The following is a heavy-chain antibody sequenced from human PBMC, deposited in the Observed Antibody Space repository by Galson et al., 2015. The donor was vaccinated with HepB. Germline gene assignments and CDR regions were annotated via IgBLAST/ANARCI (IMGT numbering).Heavy chain of an antibody. CDR3: ARDISAYDSRPENWFDP. CDR1: GGTFSSYA. CDR2: IIPIFGTA. V-gene: IGHV1-69*13. D-gene: IGHD3-22*01. Sequence: SVKVSCKASGGTFSSYAISWVRQAPGQGLEWMGGIIPIFGTANYAQKFQGRVTITADESTSTVYMELSSLRSEDTAVYYCARDISAYDSRPENWFDPWGQGTLVTVSS. J-gene: IGHJ5*02.